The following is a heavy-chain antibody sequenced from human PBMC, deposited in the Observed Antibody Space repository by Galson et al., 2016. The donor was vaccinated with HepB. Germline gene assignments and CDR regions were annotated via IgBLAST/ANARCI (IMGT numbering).Heavy chain of an antibody. CDR2: ISGYNGDNGNT. J-gene: IGHJ4*02. CDR3: ARSGSKWLLDS. Sequence: SVKVSCKASGYKFISHGISWVRQAPGQGLEWMGWISGYNGDNGNTNYAQKFQGRVTMTTDTSTNTAYMDLRGLTSDDTAVYSCARSGSKWLLDSWGQGTLVTVSS. D-gene: IGHD5-12*01. CDR1: GYKFISHG. V-gene: IGHV1-18*01.